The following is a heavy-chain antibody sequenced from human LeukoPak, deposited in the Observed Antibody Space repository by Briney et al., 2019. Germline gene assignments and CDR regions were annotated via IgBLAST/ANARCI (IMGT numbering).Heavy chain of an antibody. J-gene: IGHJ4*02. CDR2: ISAYNGDT. CDR3: ASPRSTWYGPSDY. D-gene: IGHD6-13*01. V-gene: IGHV1-18*01. CDR1: GYTFTNYG. Sequence: ASVKVSCKASGYTFTNYGISWVRQAPGQGLEWMGWISAYNGDTNYAQKLQGRVTMTSDTSTNTGYMELRSLTSDDTAVYCCASPRSTWYGPSDYWGQGTLVTVSS.